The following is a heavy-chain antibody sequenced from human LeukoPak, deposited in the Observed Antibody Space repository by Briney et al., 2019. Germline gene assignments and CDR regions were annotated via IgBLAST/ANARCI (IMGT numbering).Heavy chain of an antibody. D-gene: IGHD5-18*01. CDR1: VYTLTELS. Sequence: ASVKVSCKVSVYTLTELSMHWVRQAPGRGLEWMGVFDHEDGETIYAQKFQGRVTMTEDTSTDTAYMELSSLRSEDTAVYYCATGRTAVDTAMVPFDYWGQGTLVTVSS. CDR3: ATGRTAVDTAMVPFDY. V-gene: IGHV1-24*01. CDR2: FDHEDGET. J-gene: IGHJ4*02.